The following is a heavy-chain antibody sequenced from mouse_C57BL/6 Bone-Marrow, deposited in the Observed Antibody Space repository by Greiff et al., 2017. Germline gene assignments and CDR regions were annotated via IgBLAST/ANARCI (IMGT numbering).Heavy chain of an antibody. J-gene: IGHJ2*01. Sequence: LQESGAELARPGASVKLSCKASGYTFTSYGISWVKQRTGQGLEWIGEIYPRSGNTYYNEKFKGKATLTADKSSSAAYMELRSLTSEDSAVYFCATLDSSGSFDYWGQGTTLTVSS. CDR1: GYTFTSYG. V-gene: IGHV1-81*01. D-gene: IGHD3-2*02. CDR2: IYPRSGNT. CDR3: ATLDSSGSFDY.